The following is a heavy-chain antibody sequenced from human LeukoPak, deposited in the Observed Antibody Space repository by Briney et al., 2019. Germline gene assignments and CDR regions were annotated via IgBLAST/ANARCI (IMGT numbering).Heavy chain of an antibody. D-gene: IGHD5-18*01. CDR1: GFTFSSYA. Sequence: GGSLRLSCAASGFTFSSYAMSWVRQAPGKGLEWVSAISGSGGSTYYADSVKGRFTISRDNSKNTLYLQMNSLRAEDTAVYYCARNWGYSYGYGSFDYWGQGILVTVSS. CDR3: ARNWGYSYGYGSFDY. CDR2: ISGSGGST. V-gene: IGHV3-23*01. J-gene: IGHJ4*02.